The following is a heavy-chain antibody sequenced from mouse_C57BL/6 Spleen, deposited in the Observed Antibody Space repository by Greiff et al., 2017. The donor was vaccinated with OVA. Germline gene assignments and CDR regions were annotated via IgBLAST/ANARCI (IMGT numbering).Heavy chain of an antibody. CDR3: ARGNYYGSSYLYAMDY. CDR1: GYTFTSYW. Sequence: VQGVESGAELVKPGASVKMSCKASGYTFTSYWITWVKQRPGQGLEWIGDIYPGSGSTNYNEKFKSKATLTVDTSSSTAYMQLSSLTSEDSAVYYCARGNYYGSSYLYAMDYWGQGTSVTVSS. J-gene: IGHJ4*01. CDR2: IYPGSGST. D-gene: IGHD1-1*01. V-gene: IGHV1-55*01.